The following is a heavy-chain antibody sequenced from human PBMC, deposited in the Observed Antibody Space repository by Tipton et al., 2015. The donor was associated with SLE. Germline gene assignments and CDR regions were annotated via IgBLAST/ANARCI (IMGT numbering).Heavy chain of an antibody. J-gene: IGHJ4*02. CDR1: GFTFDDYA. Sequence: SLRLSCAASGFTFDDYAMHWVRQAPGKGLEWVSLISWDGGSIYYADSVKGRFTISRDNAKNSLYLQMNSLRAEDTAVYYCASLGATTGMQDYWGQGTLVTVSS. D-gene: IGHD1-26*01. V-gene: IGHV3-43D*04. CDR3: ASLGATTGMQDY. CDR2: ISWDGGSI.